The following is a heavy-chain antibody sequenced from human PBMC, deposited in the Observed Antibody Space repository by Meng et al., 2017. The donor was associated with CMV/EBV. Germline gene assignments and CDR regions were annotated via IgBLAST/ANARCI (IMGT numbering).Heavy chain of an antibody. D-gene: IGHD7-27*01. CDR3: ATENFSPGDHRLFDY. J-gene: IGHJ4*02. CDR2: IYYSGST. V-gene: IGHV4-39*07. Sequence: GSLRLSCTVSGGSISSSSYYWGWIRQPPGKGLEWIGSIYYSGSTYYNPSLKSRVTISVDTSKNQFSLKLSSVTAADTAVYYCATENFSPGDHRLFDYWGQGTLVTVSS. CDR1: GGSISSSSYY.